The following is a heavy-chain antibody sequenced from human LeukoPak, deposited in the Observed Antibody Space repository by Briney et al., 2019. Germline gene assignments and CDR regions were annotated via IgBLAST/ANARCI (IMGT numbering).Heavy chain of an antibody. CDR3: ARMNIQSFSYFDY. V-gene: IGHV2-70*11. CDR2: IDWDDRK. CDR1: GFSLSTSGMC. J-gene: IGHJ4*02. D-gene: IGHD2/OR15-2a*01. Sequence: SGPTLVNPTQTLTLTCTFSGFSLSTSGMCVSWIRQPPGKALEWLARIDWDDRKYYRTSLKTRLTISKDTPENQVVLTMTNMDPVDTATYYCARMNIQSFSYFDYWGRGTLVTVSS.